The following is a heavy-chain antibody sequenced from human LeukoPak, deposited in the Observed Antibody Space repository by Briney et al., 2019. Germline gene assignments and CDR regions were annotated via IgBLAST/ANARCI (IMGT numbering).Heavy chain of an antibody. V-gene: IGHV1-46*01. CDR3: ARGRTGDHLLPTKKDSDYYRMDV. CDR1: GYSFTIYY. CDR2: MNPRGGSR. J-gene: IGHJ6*04. D-gene: IGHD2-2*01. Sequence: GTSVKLSCNGSGYSFTIYYVHWERRALGQGVERGGIMNPRGGSRAYAQKFRCRITMTRDMSTSSVYMELSRLRSEAAAVYSWARGRTGDHLLPTKKDSDYYRMDVWGKGTTVTVSS.